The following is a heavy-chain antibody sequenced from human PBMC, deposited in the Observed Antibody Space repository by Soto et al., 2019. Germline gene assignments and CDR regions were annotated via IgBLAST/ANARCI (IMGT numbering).Heavy chain of an antibody. V-gene: IGHV3-23*01. CDR3: AKDRRKWELLAHFDY. D-gene: IGHD1-26*01. J-gene: IGHJ4*02. Sequence: GGSLRLSCAASGFTFSSYALSWVRQAPGKGLEWVSAISGSGGSTYYADSVKGRFTISRDNSKNTLYLQMNSLRAEDTAVYYCAKDRRKWELLAHFDYWGKGTLVTVSS. CDR2: ISGSGGST. CDR1: GFTFSSYA.